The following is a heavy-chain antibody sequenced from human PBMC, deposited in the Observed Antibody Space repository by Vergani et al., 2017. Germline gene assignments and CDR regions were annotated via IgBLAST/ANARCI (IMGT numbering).Heavy chain of an antibody. CDR2: IIPILGIA. CDR1: GGTFSSYT. J-gene: IGHJ2*01. V-gene: IGHV1-69*02. D-gene: IGHD3-22*01. Sequence: QVQLVQSGAEVKKPGSSVKVSCKASGGTFSSYTISWVRQAPGQGLEWMGRIIPILGIANYAEKFQGRLTITADKSTSTAYMELSSLRPEDTAVYYCARTPPYYYDSSGYLGWYFDLWGRGTLVTVSS. CDR3: ARTPPYYYDSSGYLGWYFDL.